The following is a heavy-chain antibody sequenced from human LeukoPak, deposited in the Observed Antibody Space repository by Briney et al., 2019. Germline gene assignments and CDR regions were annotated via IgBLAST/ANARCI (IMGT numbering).Heavy chain of an antibody. J-gene: IGHJ6*03. CDR3: ARHGERGYYYYMDV. V-gene: IGHV4-59*08. D-gene: IGHD1-26*01. CDR2: VYYSGST. CDR1: GGSISSSY. Sequence: SETLSLTCTVSGGSISSSYWSWIRQPPGKGLEWIGYVYYSGSTNYNPSLKSRVTMSVDTSKNEFSLKLSSVTAADTAVYYCARHGERGYYYYMDVWGKGTTVTVSS.